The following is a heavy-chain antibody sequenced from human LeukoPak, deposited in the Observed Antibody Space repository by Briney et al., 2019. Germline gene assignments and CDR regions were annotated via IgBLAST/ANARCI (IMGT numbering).Heavy chain of an antibody. CDR2: ISYDGSNK. Sequence: GGSLRLPCVASGFTFSSYAMSWVRQAPGKGLEWVAVISYDGSNKYYADSVKGRFTISRDNSKNTLYLQMNSLRAEDTAVYYCATTGYSGYDEKADQYYYYYMDVWGKGTTATISS. V-gene: IGHV3-30*04. CDR3: ATTGYSGYDEKADQYYYYYMDV. D-gene: IGHD5-12*01. CDR1: GFTFSSYA. J-gene: IGHJ6*03.